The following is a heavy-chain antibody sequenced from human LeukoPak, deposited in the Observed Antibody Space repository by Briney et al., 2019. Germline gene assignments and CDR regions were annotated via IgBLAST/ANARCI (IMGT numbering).Heavy chain of an antibody. J-gene: IGHJ3*02. CDR3: ARIRDGYNDAYDI. CDR2: INPKSGGT. D-gene: IGHD5-24*01. Sequence: GASVKVSCKASGYTFAGYYMHWVRQAPGQGLEWMGWINPKSGGTNYAQKFQGRVTITRDTSISTAYMEPSRLRSDDTAVYYCARIRDGYNDAYDIWGQGTVVTVPS. V-gene: IGHV1-2*02. CDR1: GYTFAGYY.